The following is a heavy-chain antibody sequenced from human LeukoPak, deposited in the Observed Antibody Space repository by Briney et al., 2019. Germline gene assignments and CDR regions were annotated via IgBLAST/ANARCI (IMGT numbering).Heavy chain of an antibody. J-gene: IGHJ4*02. CDR2: ISYDGSNK. D-gene: IGHD6-13*01. CDR1: GFTFSSYG. CDR3: AKDQAQAAAGNFLNRYFDY. Sequence: GRSPRLSCAASGFTFSSYGMHWVRQAPGKGLEWVAVISYDGSNKYYADCVKGRFTISRDNSKNTLYLQMNSLRAEDTAVYYCAKDQAQAAAGNFLNRYFDYWGQGTLVTVSS. V-gene: IGHV3-30*18.